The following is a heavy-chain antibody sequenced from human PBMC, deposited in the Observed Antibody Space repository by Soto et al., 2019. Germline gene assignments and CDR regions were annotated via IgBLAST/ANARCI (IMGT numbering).Heavy chain of an antibody. Sequence: GGSLRLSCAASGFTFSSFWMSWVRQAPGKGLEWVANIKQDGSEKDYVDSVKGRFTISRDNAKNSLYLQMNSLRAEDTAVYYCARRPYGDYGDYFDYWGHGTLVTVSS. CDR3: ARRPYGDYGDYFDY. D-gene: IGHD4-17*01. V-gene: IGHV3-7*01. CDR2: IKQDGSEK. CDR1: GFTFSSFW. J-gene: IGHJ4*01.